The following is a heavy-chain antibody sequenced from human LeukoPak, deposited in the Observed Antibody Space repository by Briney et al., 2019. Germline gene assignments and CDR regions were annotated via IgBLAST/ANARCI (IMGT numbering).Heavy chain of an antibody. CDR1: GFTFSSYS. Sequence: PGGSLRLSCAASGFTFSSYSLNWVRQAPGKGLEWISYIGTGSSRRYYADSVKGRFSISRDDAKNSLYLQMNSLRVKDTAVYYCAGDDGDYAHPVDYWGQGTLVTVSS. CDR2: IGTGSSRR. J-gene: IGHJ4*02. V-gene: IGHV3-48*04. D-gene: IGHD4-17*01. CDR3: AGDDGDYAHPVDY.